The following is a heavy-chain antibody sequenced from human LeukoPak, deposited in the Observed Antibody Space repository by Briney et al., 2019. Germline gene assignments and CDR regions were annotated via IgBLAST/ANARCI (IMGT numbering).Heavy chain of an antibody. CDR1: GFTFSSYL. Sequence: GGSLRLSCAASGFTFSSYLMHWVRQSPGKGLVWVSGINSDGSSTSYADSVKGRFTISRDNAKNTVYLQMNSLRAEDTAVYHCATSRTFDYWGQGTLVTVSS. V-gene: IGHV3-74*01. J-gene: IGHJ4*02. CDR2: INSDGSST. CDR3: ATSRTFDY.